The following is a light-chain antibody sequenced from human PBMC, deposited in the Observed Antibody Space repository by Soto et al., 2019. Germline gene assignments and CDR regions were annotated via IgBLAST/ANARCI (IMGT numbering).Light chain of an antibody. V-gene: IGKV3-15*01. CDR1: QRVGIN. J-gene: IGKJ1*01. Sequence: EIVMTQSPATLFVSPGETATLSCRASQRVGINLAWYQQKPGQAPRLLIYSASTRASGIPDRFSGSGSGTEFTLTISGLEPEDFAVYYCQPRFSWPPAFGQGTQVDIK. CDR2: SAS. CDR3: QPRFSWPPA.